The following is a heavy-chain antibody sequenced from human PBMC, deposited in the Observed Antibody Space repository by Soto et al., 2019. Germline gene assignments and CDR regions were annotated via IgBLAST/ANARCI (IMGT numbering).Heavy chain of an antibody. CDR3: ARGTGIQLWSEFDY. CDR2: IWYDGSNK. CDR1: GFTFSSYG. V-gene: IGHV3-33*01. Sequence: GGSLRLSCAASGFTFSSYGMHWVRQAPGKGLEWVAVIWYDGSNKYYADSVKGRFTISRDNSKNTLYLQMNSLRAEDTAVYYCARGTGIQLWSEFDYWGQGTLVTVSS. J-gene: IGHJ4*02. D-gene: IGHD5-18*01.